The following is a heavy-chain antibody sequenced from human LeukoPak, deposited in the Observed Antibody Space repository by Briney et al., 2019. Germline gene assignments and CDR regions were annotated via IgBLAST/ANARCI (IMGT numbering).Heavy chain of an antibody. D-gene: IGHD3-22*01. CDR1: GGSISSGSYY. V-gene: IGHV4-61*09. CDR2: IYTSGST. J-gene: IGHJ6*03. Sequence: SETLSLTCTVSGGSISSGSYYWSWIRQPAGKGLEWIGHIYTSGSTNYNPSLKSRVTISVDTSKNQFSLKLSSVTAADTAVYYCARGDRSDSPYYYYYMDVWGEGTTVTVSS. CDR3: ARGDRSDSPYYYYYMDV.